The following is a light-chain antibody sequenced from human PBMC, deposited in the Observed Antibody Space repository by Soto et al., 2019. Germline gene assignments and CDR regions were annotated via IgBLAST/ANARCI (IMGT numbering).Light chain of an antibody. CDR2: EDS. Sequence: QSVLAQPASVSGSPGQSITISCTGTSSDVGGYNLVSWYRQHPGEAPRLMIYEDSKRPSGVSNRFSASKSGNTASLTISGLQAEDEADYYCCSYAGSATYWVFGGGTKLTVL. J-gene: IGLJ2*01. CDR1: SSDVGGYNL. CDR3: CSYAGSATYWV. V-gene: IGLV2-23*01.